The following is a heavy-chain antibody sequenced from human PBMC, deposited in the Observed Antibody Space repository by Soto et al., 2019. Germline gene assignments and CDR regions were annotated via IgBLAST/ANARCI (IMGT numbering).Heavy chain of an antibody. CDR2: IKHSGSS. J-gene: IGHJ3*02. Sequence: SETLSLTCAVYAGFFSHYYWNWIRQSPGKGLEWIGKIKHSGSSNYNPSLRSRVSISVDMSENQFSLRLTSVTAADTAVYYCARGGSSDWQVALDIWGQGTMVTVSS. V-gene: IGHV4-34*01. CDR1: AGFFSHYY. CDR3: ARGGSSDWQVALDI. D-gene: IGHD6-19*01.